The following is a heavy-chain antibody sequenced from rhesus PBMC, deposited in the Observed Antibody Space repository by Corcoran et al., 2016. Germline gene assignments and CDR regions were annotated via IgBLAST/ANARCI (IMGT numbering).Heavy chain of an antibody. CDR2: TDYRSKWYN. D-gene: IGHD6-13*01. CDR1: GDRVSRNIVT. CDR3: AREGYSSFDY. Sequence: QVQLQESGPGLVQPSQTLSLTCAISGDRVSRNIVTWDLNRQAPSRGIEWKGRTDYRSKWYNDYAQSVQTRMSINPDTSKNQFSLQLNSVTPEDMAVYYCAREGYSSFDYWGQGVLVTVSS. V-gene: IGHV6-1*01. J-gene: IGHJ4*01.